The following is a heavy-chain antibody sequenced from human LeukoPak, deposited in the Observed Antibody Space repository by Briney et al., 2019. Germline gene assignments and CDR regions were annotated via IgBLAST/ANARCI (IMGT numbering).Heavy chain of an antibody. V-gene: IGHV4-39*07. CDR2: FYYSGST. J-gene: IGHJ3*02. Sequence: SETLSLTCSVSGGSFSNSDSYWGWIRQPPGTGLEWIGSFYYSGSTFYNPSLRSRLTISVDTSKNQLSLRLSSVTAADTAVYYCVRHRGITMVQGPPGPDVFDIWGQGTMVTVSS. D-gene: IGHD3-10*01. CDR1: GGSFSNSDSY. CDR3: VRHRGITMVQGPPGPDVFDI.